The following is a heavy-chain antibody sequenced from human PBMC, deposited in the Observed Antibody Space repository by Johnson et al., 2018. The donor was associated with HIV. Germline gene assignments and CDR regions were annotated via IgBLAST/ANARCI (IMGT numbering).Heavy chain of an antibody. CDR1: GFTFGSYA. D-gene: IGHD3-16*02. CDR3: ARGPIADDA. V-gene: IGHV3-30*04. J-gene: IGHJ3*01. Sequence: QVQLVESGGGVVQPGRSLRLSCAASGFTFGSYAMHWVRQAPGKGLEWVALISFDGGTKYYADSVKGRFIISRDDSKDTLHLHMNSLRPEDTAVYFCARGPIADDA. CDR2: ISFDGGTK.